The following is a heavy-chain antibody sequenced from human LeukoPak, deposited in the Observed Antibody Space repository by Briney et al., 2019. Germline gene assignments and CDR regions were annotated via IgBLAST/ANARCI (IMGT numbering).Heavy chain of an antibody. J-gene: IGHJ4*02. V-gene: IGHV5-51*01. Sequence: GESLKISCEGSGYPFTTYWIGWVRQMPGKGLEWMGIIYPDDSDIIYSPSFQGQVTISADKSISTAYLHWSSLKASDTAMYYCARGGYSYGYKLGIDYWGQGTLVTVSS. CDR1: GYPFTTYW. CDR3: ARGGYSYGYKLGIDY. CDR2: IYPDDSDI. D-gene: IGHD5-18*01.